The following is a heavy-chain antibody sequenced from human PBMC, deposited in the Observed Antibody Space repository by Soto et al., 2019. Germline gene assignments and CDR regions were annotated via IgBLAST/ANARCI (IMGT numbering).Heavy chain of an antibody. D-gene: IGHD6-19*01. V-gene: IGHV3-33*01. CDR3: ARDRYSSGWYDLDY. J-gene: IGHJ4*02. CDR2: VWYDGSNK. Sequence: QVQLVESGGGVVQPGRSLRLSCAASGFTFSSYGMHWVRQAPGKGLEWVAVVWYDGSNKYYADSVKGRCTISRDKSKNQLSLQMNSLRAEDTALYYCARDRYSSGWYDLDYWGQGTLVTVSS. CDR1: GFTFSSYG.